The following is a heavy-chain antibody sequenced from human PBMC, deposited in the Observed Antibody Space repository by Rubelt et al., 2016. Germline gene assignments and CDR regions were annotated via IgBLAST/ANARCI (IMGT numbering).Heavy chain of an antibody. J-gene: IGHJ4*02. CDR1: GFTFSSYW. Sequence: EVQLVESGGGLVQPGGSLRLSCAASGFTFSSYWMSWVRQAPGKGLEWVANIKQDGSEKYYVDSVKGRFTISRDNAKNKRYRQMNSLRAEDTAVYYCARDLPRDSQDIVLMGYAHDWGQGTLVTVSS. D-gene: IGHD2-8*01. V-gene: IGHV3-7*03. CDR3: ARDLPRDSQDIVLMGYAHD. CDR2: IKQDGSEK.